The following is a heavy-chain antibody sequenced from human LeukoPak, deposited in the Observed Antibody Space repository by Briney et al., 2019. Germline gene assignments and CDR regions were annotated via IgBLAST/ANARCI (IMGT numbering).Heavy chain of an antibody. D-gene: IGHD6-13*01. CDR1: GYTFTDYY. CDR3: ALLFSSTWYRFDS. V-gene: IGHV1-2*02. CDR2: VNPNSGDT. Sequence: ASVKVSCKASGYTFTDYYIHWVRQAPGQGLEWMGWVNPNSGDTNHAHKFQGRVTMTSDTSISTAYMDLNRVRSDDTAVYYCALLFSSTWYRFDSWGQGNLVSVSS. J-gene: IGHJ4*02.